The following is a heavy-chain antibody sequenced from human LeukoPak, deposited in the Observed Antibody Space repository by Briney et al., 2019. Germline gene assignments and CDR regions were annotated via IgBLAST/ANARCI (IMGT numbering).Heavy chain of an antibody. CDR3: ATDRGWRTSGYYLYYFEY. CDR2: IKHDGSEK. V-gene: IGHV3-7*01. J-gene: IGHJ4*02. CDR1: GFIFTNFF. Sequence: QPGGSLRLSCAASGFIFTNFFMSWVRQAPGKGLEWVASIKHDGSEKYYVDSVRGRFTISRDNTKNLLYPQMSSLRAEDTAVYYCATDRGWRTSGYYLYYFEYWGQGTLVTFSS. D-gene: IGHD3-3*01.